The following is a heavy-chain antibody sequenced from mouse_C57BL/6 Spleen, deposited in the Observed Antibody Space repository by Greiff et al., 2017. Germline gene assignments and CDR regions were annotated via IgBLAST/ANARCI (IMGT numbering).Heavy chain of an antibody. CDR1: GYTFTSYW. J-gene: IGHJ3*01. D-gene: IGHD1-1*01. V-gene: IGHV1-7*01. CDR3: ARDGTAY. Sequence: QVQLQQSGAELAKPGASVKLSCKASGYTFTSYWMHWVKQRPGQGLEWIGYINPRSGYTKYNPKFKDQAILTADKSSSTAYMQLSSLTYEDSAVYYCARDGTAYWGKGTLVTVSA. CDR2: INPRSGYT.